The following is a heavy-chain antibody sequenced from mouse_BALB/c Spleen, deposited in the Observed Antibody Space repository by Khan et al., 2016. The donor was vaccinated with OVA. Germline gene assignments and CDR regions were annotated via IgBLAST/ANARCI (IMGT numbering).Heavy chain of an antibody. Sequence: VQLQQPGPELMKPGASVKISCKASGYSFTSYYIHWIMQSHGKSLEWIGYIDPFSGGITYNQKFKSKATLTVDKSSSTAYIYFSNLTSEDSAVYYCTRHGYVAWFTYWGQGTLVTVSA. J-gene: IGHJ3*01. CDR2: IDPFSGGI. CDR1: GYSFTSYY. V-gene: IGHV1S135*01. CDR3: TRHGYVAWFTY. D-gene: IGHD2-2*01.